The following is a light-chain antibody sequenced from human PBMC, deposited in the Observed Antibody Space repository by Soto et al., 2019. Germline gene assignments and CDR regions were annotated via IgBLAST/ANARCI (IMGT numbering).Light chain of an antibody. CDR3: QSYDSSLSAAV. CDR2: GNS. V-gene: IGLV1-40*01. Sequence: QFVLTQPPSVSGAPGQRVTISCTGSSSNIGAGYDVHWYQQLPGTAPKLLIYGNSNRPSGVPVRFSGSKSGTSASLAITGLQAEDEADYYCQSYDSSLSAAVFGGGTQLTVL. CDR1: SSNIGAGYD. J-gene: IGLJ7*01.